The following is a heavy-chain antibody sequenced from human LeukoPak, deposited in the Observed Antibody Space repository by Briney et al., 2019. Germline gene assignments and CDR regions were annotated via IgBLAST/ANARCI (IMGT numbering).Heavy chain of an antibody. V-gene: IGHV2-5*01. Sequence: SGPTLVKPTQTLTLTCTFSGXXXXXSGXXXXXXXXXXXXXXXXXXLXXXXDDXRYXXSLKHRLTISKDTSKNQVVLTMTNMDXVDTATYYCAHRHEGGIRAFDQWGQGTLVTVPS. CDR2: XXXXDDX. D-gene: IGHD1-14*01. CDR3: AHRHEGGIRAFDQ. J-gene: IGHJ4*02. CDR1: GXXXXXSGXX.